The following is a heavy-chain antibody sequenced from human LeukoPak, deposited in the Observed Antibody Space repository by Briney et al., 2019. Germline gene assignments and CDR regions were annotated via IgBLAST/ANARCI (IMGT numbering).Heavy chain of an antibody. Sequence: SETLSLTCTVSGGSISDYYWNWIRQPPGKGLEWIGYINYSGSTNYSPSLKSRVTISEDTSKNQFSLKLNSMTAADTAVYYCARVNGEQLVPDFDYWGQGTLVTVSS. J-gene: IGHJ4*02. D-gene: IGHD6-6*01. CDR1: GGSISDYY. V-gene: IGHV4-59*08. CDR3: ARVNGEQLVPDFDY. CDR2: INYSGST.